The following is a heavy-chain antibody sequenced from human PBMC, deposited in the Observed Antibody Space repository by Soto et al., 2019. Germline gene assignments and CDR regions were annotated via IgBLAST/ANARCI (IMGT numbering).Heavy chain of an antibody. Sequence: QVQLVESGGGVVQPGRSLRLSCAASGVTFSSYGMHWVRQAPGKGLEWVAVISYDGSNKYYADSVKGRFTISRDNSKNTLYLQMNSLRAEDTAVYYCAKDPPAGQQLVGDYWGQGTLVTVSS. J-gene: IGHJ4*02. V-gene: IGHV3-30*18. CDR2: ISYDGSNK. CDR1: GVTFSSYG. D-gene: IGHD6-13*01. CDR3: AKDPPAGQQLVGDY.